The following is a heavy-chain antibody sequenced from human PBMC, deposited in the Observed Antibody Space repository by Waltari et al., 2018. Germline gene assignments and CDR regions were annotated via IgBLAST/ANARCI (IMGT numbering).Heavy chain of an antibody. CDR2: ISTYNGNT. J-gene: IGHJ4*02. Sequence: QVQLVQSGAEVKKTGASVKVSCKASGYSFTRYGINWVLQPPGQGLEWMGWISTYNGNTNYAQKLQGRLTMTTDTSTSTAYMELRSLRSDDTAIYYCARMSIDSYSYFDYWGQGTLVTVSS. CDR1: GYSFTRYG. D-gene: IGHD3-22*01. CDR3: ARMSIDSYSYFDY. V-gene: IGHV1-18*01.